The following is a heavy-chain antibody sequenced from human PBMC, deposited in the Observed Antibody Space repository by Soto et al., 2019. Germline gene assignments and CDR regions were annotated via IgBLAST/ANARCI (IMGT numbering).Heavy chain of an antibody. Sequence: TLSLTCTVSGGSVSSGTYYWSWIRQPPGKGLEWIGYIYYSGNTNYNASLKSRVTISLDTSRNQFSLKLRSVTAADTAVYYCARSGGFYYFDYWGQGTLVTVSS. CDR2: IYYSGNT. D-gene: IGHD3-10*01. CDR3: ARSGGFYYFDY. CDR1: GGSVSSGTYY. J-gene: IGHJ4*02. V-gene: IGHV4-61*01.